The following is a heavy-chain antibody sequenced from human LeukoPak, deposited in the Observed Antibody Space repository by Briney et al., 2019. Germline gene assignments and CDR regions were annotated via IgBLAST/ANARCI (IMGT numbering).Heavy chain of an antibody. CDR3: TRELWPADY. CDR2: IIKDGSDK. J-gene: IGHJ4*02. Sequence: PGGSLRLSCEGSGFTFSDDWMGWFRQAPGKGLEWVANIIKDGSDKYYVDSVKGRFSISRDNAKNSVYLQMSGLRVEDTAVYYCTRELWPADYWGQGILVTVSS. V-gene: IGHV3-7*01. D-gene: IGHD3-16*01. CDR1: GFTFSDDW.